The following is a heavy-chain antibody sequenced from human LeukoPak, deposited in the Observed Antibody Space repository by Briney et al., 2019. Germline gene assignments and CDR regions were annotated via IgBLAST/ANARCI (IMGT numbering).Heavy chain of an antibody. D-gene: IGHD3-10*01. V-gene: IGHV2-26*01. CDR1: GFSLSNARMG. CDR3: ARILGLWFPDLAFDI. Sequence: SGPTLVNPTETLTLTRTVSGFSLSNARMGVSWIRQPPGKALEWLAHIFSNDEKSYSTSLKSRLTTSKDTSKSQVVLTMTNMDPVDTATYYCARILGLWFPDLAFDIWGQGTMVTVSS. CDR2: IFSNDEK. J-gene: IGHJ3*02.